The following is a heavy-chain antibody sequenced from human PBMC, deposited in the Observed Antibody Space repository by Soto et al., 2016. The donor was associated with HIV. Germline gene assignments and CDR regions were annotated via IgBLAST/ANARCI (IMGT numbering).Heavy chain of an antibody. Sequence: QVRLQESGPGLVKPSQTLSLTCTVSGGSISSGGYFWSWIRQLPGKGLAWIGHIYHNGDTHYNPSLKNRLIISVDTSNNHFSLKLVSVTAADTAMYYCARVPVWGRCRLALASFDIWAKGQRSPSL. V-gene: IGHV4-31*03. CDR1: GGSISSGGYF. D-gene: IGHD3-16*02. CDR2: IYHNGDT. CDR3: ARVPVWGRCRLALASFDI. J-gene: IGHJ3*02.